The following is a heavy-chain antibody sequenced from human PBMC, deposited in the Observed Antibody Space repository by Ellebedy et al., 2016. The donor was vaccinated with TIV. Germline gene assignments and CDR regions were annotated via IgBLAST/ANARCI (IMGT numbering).Heavy chain of an antibody. D-gene: IGHD7-27*01. CDR1: GFTFSSYW. CDR2: INSDGSST. J-gene: IGHJ4*02. V-gene: IGHV3-74*01. Sequence: GESLKISCAASGFTFSSYWNHWLRHAPGKGPVWVSRINSDGSSTSYADSVKGRFTISRDNAKNTLYLKMNSLRAEDTAVYYCARDHPLGIENFDYWGQGTLVTVSS. CDR3: ARDHPLGIENFDY.